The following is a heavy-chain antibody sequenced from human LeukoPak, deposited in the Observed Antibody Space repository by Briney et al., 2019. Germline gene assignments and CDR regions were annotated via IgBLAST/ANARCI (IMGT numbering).Heavy chain of an antibody. D-gene: IGHD3-22*01. CDR1: GGSISSSSYY. Sequence: SETLSLTCTVSGGSISSSSYYWGWIRQPPGKGLEWIGSIYYSGSTYYNPSLKSRVTISVDTSKNQFSLKLSSVTAADTAVYYCARGNRYYYDSSGYYRLYYFDYWGQGTLVTVSS. V-gene: IGHV4-39*01. CDR2: IYYSGST. CDR3: ARGNRYYYDSSGYYRLYYFDY. J-gene: IGHJ4*02.